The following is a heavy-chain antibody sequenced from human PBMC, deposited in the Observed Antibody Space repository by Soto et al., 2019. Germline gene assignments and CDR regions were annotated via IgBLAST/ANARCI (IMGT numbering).Heavy chain of an antibody. CDR2: IITIFGTA. Sequence: QVQLVQSGAEVKKPGSSVKVSCKASGGTFSSYAISWVRQAPGQGLEWMGGIITIFGTANDAQKFQGRVTITADKSTSTDYMELSSLRSEDTAVYYCAGELEPPDYYGMDVWGQGTTVTVSS. J-gene: IGHJ6*02. CDR3: AGELEPPDYYGMDV. D-gene: IGHD1-1*01. CDR1: GGTFSSYA. V-gene: IGHV1-69*06.